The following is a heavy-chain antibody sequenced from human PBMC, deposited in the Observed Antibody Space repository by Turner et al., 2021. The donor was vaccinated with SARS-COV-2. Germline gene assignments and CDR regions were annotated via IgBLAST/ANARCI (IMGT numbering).Heavy chain of an antibody. Sequence: QVQLVESGGGVVQPRRSLRLSCAASGFNFSNSNMHWVRQAPGKGLEWVAIISFEGSSEYYADSVKGRFTISRDNSKNTLYLQMNSLRAEDTAVYYCARSRGYNDCWGQGPLVTVSS. J-gene: IGHJ4*02. D-gene: IGHD1-20*01. CDR2: ISFEGSSE. V-gene: IGHV3-30*03. CDR1: GFNFSNSN. CDR3: ARSRGYNDC.